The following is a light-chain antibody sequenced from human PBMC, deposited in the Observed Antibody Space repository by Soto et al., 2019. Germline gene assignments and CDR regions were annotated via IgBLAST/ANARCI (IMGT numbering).Light chain of an antibody. CDR2: DAS. V-gene: IGKV3-11*01. CDR3: QLYGISPH. J-gene: IGKJ5*01. Sequence: EIVLTQSPATLSLSPGERATLSCRASQSVGYHLAWYQQKPGQAPRLLIYDASNRATGIPARFSGSGSGTDFTLAISSLEPEDFAVYYCQLYGISPHFGQGTRLEIK. CDR1: QSVGYH.